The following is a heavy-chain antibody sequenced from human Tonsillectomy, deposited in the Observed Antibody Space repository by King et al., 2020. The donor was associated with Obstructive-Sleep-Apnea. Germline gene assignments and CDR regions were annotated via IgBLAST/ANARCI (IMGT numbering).Heavy chain of an antibody. CDR2: VYYRGST. J-gene: IGHJ6*02. D-gene: IGHD5/OR15-5a*01. V-gene: IGHV4-39*07. CDR3: AREKSTTTYAMDV. CDR1: GGSISSSNYY. Sequence: QLQESGPGLVKPSETLSLTCTVSGGSISSSNYYWGWIRQPPGKGLEWIGSVYYRGSTYYNPSLKRPVTISVDTSKNQFSLRLRYVTAADTAVYYCAREKSTTTYAMDVWGQGTTVTVSS.